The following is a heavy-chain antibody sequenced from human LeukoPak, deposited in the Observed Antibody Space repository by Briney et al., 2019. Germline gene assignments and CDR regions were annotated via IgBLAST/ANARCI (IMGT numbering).Heavy chain of an antibody. CDR2: ISSSSSTI. CDR3: AKDRMTASGIFDY. J-gene: IGHJ4*02. D-gene: IGHD2-8*01. V-gene: IGHV3-48*01. CDR1: GFTFSSYS. Sequence: GGSLRLSCAASGFTFSSYSMNWVRQAPGKGLEWVSYISSSSSTIYYADSVKGRFTISRDNAKNSLYLQMNSLRAEDTAVYYCAKDRMTASGIFDYWGQGTLVTVSS.